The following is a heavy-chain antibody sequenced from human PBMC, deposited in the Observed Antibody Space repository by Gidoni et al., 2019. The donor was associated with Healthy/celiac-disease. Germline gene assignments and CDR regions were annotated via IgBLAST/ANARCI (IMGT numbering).Heavy chain of an antibody. CDR1: GFTFDYYG. J-gene: IGHJ4*02. CDR3: ARDLPYDSSGYYSFDY. CDR2: INWNGGSK. D-gene: IGHD3-22*01. Sequence: EVQLVESGGGVVRPGGSLRLSCAASGFTFDYYGMSWVRQAPGKGLEWVSGINWNGGSKGYADSEKGRFTISRDNAKNSLYLQMNSLRAEDTAVYYCARDLPYDSSGYYSFDYWGQGTLVTVSS. V-gene: IGHV3-20*04.